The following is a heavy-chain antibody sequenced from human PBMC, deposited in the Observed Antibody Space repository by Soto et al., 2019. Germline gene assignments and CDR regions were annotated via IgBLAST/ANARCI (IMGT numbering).Heavy chain of an antibody. CDR1: GYTFTSYY. CDR3: ARDPSGTTSWFDP. CDR2: INPSGGST. V-gene: IGHV1-46*01. D-gene: IGHD1-7*01. Sequence: GGSVKVSFKACGYTFTSYYMHWLRQAPGQGLEWMGIINPSGGSTSYAQKFQGRVTMTRDTSTSTVYMELSSLRSEDTAVYYCARDPSGTTSWFDPWGQGTLVTVSS. J-gene: IGHJ5*02.